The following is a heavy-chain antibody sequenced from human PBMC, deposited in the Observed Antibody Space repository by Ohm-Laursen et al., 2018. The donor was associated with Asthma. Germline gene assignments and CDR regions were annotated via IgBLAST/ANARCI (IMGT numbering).Heavy chain of an antibody. J-gene: IGHJ4*02. CDR1: GFTFSHYN. D-gene: IGHD5-12*01. CDR2: ITDTSRYI. V-gene: IGHV3-21*01. Sequence: SLRLSCTASGFTFSHYNMNWVRQAPGKGLEWVSSITDTSRYIKYADSVKGRFTISRDNAKNSLYLQMNSLRAEDTAVYYCARVDSGYGNDYWGQGTLVTVSS. CDR3: ARVDSGYGNDY.